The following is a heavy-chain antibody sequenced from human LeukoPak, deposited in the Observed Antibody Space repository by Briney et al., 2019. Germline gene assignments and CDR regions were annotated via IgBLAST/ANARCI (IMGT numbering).Heavy chain of an antibody. Sequence: KPSETLSLTCTVSGGSISSYYGSWIRQPPGKGLEWIGYIYYSGSTNYNPSLKSRVTISVDTSKNRFSLKLSSVTAADTAVYYCARGYSSSSEADYWGQGTLVTVSS. CDR3: ARGYSSSSEADY. CDR1: GGSISSYY. CDR2: IYYSGST. V-gene: IGHV4-59*01. J-gene: IGHJ4*02. D-gene: IGHD6-6*01.